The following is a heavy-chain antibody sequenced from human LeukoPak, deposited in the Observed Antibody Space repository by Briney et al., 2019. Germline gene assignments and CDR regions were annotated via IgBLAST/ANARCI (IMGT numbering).Heavy chain of an antibody. V-gene: IGHV4-34*01. D-gene: IGHD5-18*01. CDR2: INHSGST. Sequence: SETLSLTCAVYGGSFSGYYWSWIRQPPGKGLEWIGEINHSGSTNYNPSLKSRVTISVDTSKNQFSLKLSSVTAADTAVYYCARGGGYSYAADCWGQGTLVTVSS. CDR3: ARGGGYSYAADC. CDR1: GGSFSGYY. J-gene: IGHJ4*02.